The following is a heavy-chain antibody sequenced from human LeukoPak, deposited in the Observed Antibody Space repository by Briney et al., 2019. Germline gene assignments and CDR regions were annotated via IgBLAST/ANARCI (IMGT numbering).Heavy chain of an antibody. V-gene: IGHV3-11*01. Sequence: GGSLRLSCTASGFTFTDYYMMWIRQAPGKGIEWLSYISTSGDTVSYADSVKGRFTISRDNAKNTLYLQIASLRAEDTAIYFCARDRQFKLHDPWGQGILVTVSS. CDR3: ARDRQFKLHDP. J-gene: IGHJ5*02. D-gene: IGHD5-24*01. CDR2: ISTSGDTV. CDR1: GFTFTDYY.